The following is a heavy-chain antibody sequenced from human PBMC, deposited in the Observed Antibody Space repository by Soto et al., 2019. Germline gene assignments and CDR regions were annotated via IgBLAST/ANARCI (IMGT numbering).Heavy chain of an antibody. Sequence: ASVKVSCKASGYTFTSYGISWVRQAPGRGLEWMGWISAYNGNTKYSQKFQGRVTITRDTSASTAYMELSSLRSEDTAVYYCARALYRSGWYHYYYGMDVWGQGTTVTVSS. CDR1: GYTFTSYG. CDR3: ARALYRSGWYHYYYGMDV. J-gene: IGHJ6*02. D-gene: IGHD6-19*01. CDR2: ISAYNGNT. V-gene: IGHV1-18*01.